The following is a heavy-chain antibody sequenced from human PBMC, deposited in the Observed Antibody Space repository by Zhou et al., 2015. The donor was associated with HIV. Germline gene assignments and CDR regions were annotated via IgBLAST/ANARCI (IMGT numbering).Heavy chain of an antibody. D-gene: IGHD4-17*01. CDR1: GGTFSSYA. CDR2: IIPIFGTA. CDR3: ARDRDYGDYVPNWYFDL. V-gene: IGHV1-69*01. J-gene: IGHJ2*01. Sequence: QVQLVQSGAEVKKPGSSVKVSCKASGGTFSSYAISWVRQAPGQGLEWMGGIIPIFGTANYAQKFQGRVTITADESTSTAYMELSSLRSEDTAVYYCARDRDYGDYVPNWYFDLWGRGTLVTVS.